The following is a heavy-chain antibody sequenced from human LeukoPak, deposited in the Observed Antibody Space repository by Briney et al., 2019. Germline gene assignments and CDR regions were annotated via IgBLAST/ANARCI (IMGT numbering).Heavy chain of an antibody. CDR2: ISYDGSNK. CDR1: GFTFSSYA. CDR3: ARDNRGIRYFDWAAGAFDI. D-gene: IGHD3-9*01. V-gene: IGHV3-30-3*01. Sequence: PGGSLRLSCAASGFTFSSYAMHWVRQAPGKGLEWVAVISYDGSNKYYADSVKGRFTISRDNSKNTLYLQMNSLRAEDTAVYYCARDNRGIRYFDWAAGAFDIWGQGTMVTVSS. J-gene: IGHJ3*02.